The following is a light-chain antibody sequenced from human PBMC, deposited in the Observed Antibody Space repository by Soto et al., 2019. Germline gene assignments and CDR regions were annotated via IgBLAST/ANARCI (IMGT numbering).Light chain of an antibody. CDR2: AAS. CDR3: QQYYSYPVT. CDR1: QGISSY. V-gene: IGKV1-8*01. J-gene: IGKJ1*01. Sequence: AIRMTQSPSSFSASTGDRVTITCRASQGISSYLAWYQQKPGKAPKLLIFAASTLQSGVPSRFSGSGSGTDFTLTISCLQSEDFATYYCQQYYSYPVTFGQGTTVEIK.